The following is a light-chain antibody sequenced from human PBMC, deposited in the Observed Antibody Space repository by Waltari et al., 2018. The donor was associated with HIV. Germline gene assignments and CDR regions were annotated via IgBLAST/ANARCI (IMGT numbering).Light chain of an antibody. Sequence: EIVMTQSPVTLSVSPGERVTLSCRASQSVSSNLAWYQQKSGQAPSLLIYGASTRATGIPARFSGSGSGTEFTLTISSLQSEDFATYYCQQYNNWPPLTFGGGTKVEIK. V-gene: IGKV3-15*01. CDR2: GAS. CDR3: QQYNNWPPLT. J-gene: IGKJ4*01. CDR1: QSVSSN.